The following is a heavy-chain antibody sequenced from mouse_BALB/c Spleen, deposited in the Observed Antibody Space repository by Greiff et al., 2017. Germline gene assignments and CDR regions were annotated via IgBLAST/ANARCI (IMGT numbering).Heavy chain of an antibody. CDR3: ARGDYPDY. V-gene: IGHV5-17*02. D-gene: IGHD2-4*01. CDR1: GFTFSSFG. CDR2: ISSGSSTI. J-gene: IGHJ2*01. Sequence: EVQGVESGGGLVQPGGSRKLSCAASGFTFSSFGMHWVRQAPEKGLEWVAYISSGSSTIYYADTVKGRFTISRDNPKNTLFLQMTSLRSEDTAMYYCARGDYPDYWGQGTTLTVSS.